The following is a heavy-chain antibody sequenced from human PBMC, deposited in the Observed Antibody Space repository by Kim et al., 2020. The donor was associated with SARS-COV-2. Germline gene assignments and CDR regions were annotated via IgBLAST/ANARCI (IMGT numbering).Heavy chain of an antibody. V-gene: IGHV4-61*02. D-gene: IGHD1-26*01. CDR2: IYTSGST. Sequence: SETLSLTCTVSGGSISSGSYYWSWIRQPAGKGLEWIGRIYTSGSTNYNPSLKSRVTISVDTSKNQFSLKLSSVTAADTAVYYCARVRGSQKVIDYWGQGTLVTVSS. CDR1: GGSISSGSYY. CDR3: ARVRGSQKVIDY. J-gene: IGHJ4*02.